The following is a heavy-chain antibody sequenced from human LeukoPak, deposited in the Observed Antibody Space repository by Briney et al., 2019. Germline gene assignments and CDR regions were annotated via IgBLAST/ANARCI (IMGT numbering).Heavy chain of an antibody. D-gene: IGHD6-19*01. CDR1: GGSISTYY. Sequence: SETLPLTCTVSGGSISTYYWSWIRQSAGKGLEWIGRIHTSGSTDYNPSLRSRVTMSVDTSKNQFSLKVSSVTAADTGIYYCARAPEFSSGWLLDCWGQGSLVTVSS. J-gene: IGHJ4*02. CDR2: IHTSGST. V-gene: IGHV4-4*07. CDR3: ARAPEFSSGWLLDC.